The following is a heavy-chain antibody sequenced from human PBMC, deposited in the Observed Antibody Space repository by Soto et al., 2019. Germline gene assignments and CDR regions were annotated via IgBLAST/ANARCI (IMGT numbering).Heavy chain of an antibody. J-gene: IGHJ6*02. V-gene: IGHV4-59*12. CDR2: IYYSGST. CDR3: ARGGPVLNYYGSGSYYRSYYYYGMDV. D-gene: IGHD3-10*01. CDR1: GGSISSYY. Sequence: SETLSLTCIVSGGSISSYYWSWIRQPPDKGLEWIGYIYYSGSTNYNPSLKSRVTISVDTSKNQFSLKLSSVTAADTAVYYCARGGPVLNYYGSGSYYRSYYYYGMDVWGQGTTVTVSS.